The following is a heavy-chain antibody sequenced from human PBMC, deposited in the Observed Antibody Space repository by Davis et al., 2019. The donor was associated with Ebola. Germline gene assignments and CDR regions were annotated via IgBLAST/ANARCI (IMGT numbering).Heavy chain of an antibody. CDR3: ARDKIVGATKADY. V-gene: IGHV3-7*03. D-gene: IGHD1-26*01. Sequence: GESLKISCAASGFTFSSYWMSWVRQAPGKGLEWVANIKQDGSEKYYVDSMKGRFTISRDNTKNSLYLQMNNLRAEDTAIYYCARDKIVGATKADYWGQGTLVTVSS. CDR1: GFTFSSYW. CDR2: IKQDGSEK. J-gene: IGHJ4*02.